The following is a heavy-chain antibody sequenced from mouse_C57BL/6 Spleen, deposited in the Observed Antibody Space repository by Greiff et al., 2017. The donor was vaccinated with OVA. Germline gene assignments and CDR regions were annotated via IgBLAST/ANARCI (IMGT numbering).Heavy chain of an antibody. J-gene: IGHJ4*01. D-gene: IGHD1-1*01. CDR3: ARTTAGGDAMDY. V-gene: IGHV1-55*01. Sequence: VQLQQPGAELVKPGASVKMSCKASGYTFPSYWITWVQQRPGQGLEWIGDIYPGSGSTNYNEKFKSKATLTVDTSSSTAYMQLSSLTSEDSAVYYCARTTAGGDAMDYWGQGTSVTVAS. CDR1: GYTFPSYW. CDR2: IYPGSGST.